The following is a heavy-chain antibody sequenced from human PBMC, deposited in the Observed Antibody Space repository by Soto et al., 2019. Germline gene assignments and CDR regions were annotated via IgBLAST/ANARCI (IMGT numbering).Heavy chain of an antibody. CDR1: GYTFTSYY. CDR2: INPSGGST. J-gene: IGHJ6*02. Sequence: ASVKVSCKASGYTFTSYYMHWVRQAPGQGLEWMGIINPSGGSTSYAQKFQGRVTMTRDTSTSTVYMELSSLRSEDTAVYYCARDVPGIAVAGGSDYGMDVWGQGTTVTVSS. V-gene: IGHV1-46*01. CDR3: ARDVPGIAVAGGSDYGMDV. D-gene: IGHD6-19*01.